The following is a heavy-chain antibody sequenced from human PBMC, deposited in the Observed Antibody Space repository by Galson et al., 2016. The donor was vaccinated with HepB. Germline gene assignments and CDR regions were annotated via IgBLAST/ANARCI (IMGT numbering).Heavy chain of an antibody. CDR1: GFTFNNYD. V-gene: IGHV3-23*01. J-gene: IGHJ6*02. CDR3: AKDSPYWVPLGYYYGMDV. Sequence: SLRLSCAASGFTFNNYDTTWVRQAPGKGLEWVSTISGSGGSTDYADSVKGRFTISRDNSKNTLYLQMNSLRAEDTAVYYCAKDSPYWVPLGYYYGMDVWGQGTTVTVSS. CDR2: ISGSGGST. D-gene: IGHD2-15*01.